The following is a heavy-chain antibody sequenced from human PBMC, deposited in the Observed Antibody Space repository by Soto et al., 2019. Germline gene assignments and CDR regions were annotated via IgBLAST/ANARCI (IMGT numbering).Heavy chain of an antibody. CDR1: GFTFSSYA. V-gene: IGHV3-23*01. CDR3: AKDRITIFGVVILGYFDY. CDR2: ISGSGGST. J-gene: IGHJ4*02. Sequence: GGSLRLSCAASGFTFSSYAMSWVRQAPGKGLEWVSAISGSGGSTYYADSVKGRFTISRDNSKNTLYLQMNSLRAEDTAVYYFAKDRITIFGVVILGYFDYWGQGTLVTVSS. D-gene: IGHD3-3*01.